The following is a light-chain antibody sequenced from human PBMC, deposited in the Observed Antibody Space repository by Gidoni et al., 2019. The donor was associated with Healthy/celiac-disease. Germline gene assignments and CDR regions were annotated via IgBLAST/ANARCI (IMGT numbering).Light chain of an antibody. CDR3: QQRSTGPSLT. J-gene: IGKJ4*01. Sequence: EIVLTQSPATLSLSPGESATLSCRASQSVTSYLAWYQPKLGQAPRLLIHDASKRATGIPARFSVSGCGTDFTLTISSLEPEDFAVDYCQQRSTGPSLTFGGGTKVEMK. CDR1: QSVTSY. CDR2: DAS. V-gene: IGKV3-11*01.